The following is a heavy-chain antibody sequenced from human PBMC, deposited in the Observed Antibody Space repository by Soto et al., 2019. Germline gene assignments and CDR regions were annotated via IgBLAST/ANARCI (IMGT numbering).Heavy chain of an antibody. D-gene: IGHD1-7*01. V-gene: IGHV3-33*06. CDR2: IWYDGSNK. Sequence: VQLVESGGGVVQPGRSLRLSCAASGYTFSSYGMHWVRQAPGKGLEWVAVIWYDGSNKYYADSVKGRFTISRDNSKNTLYLQMNSLRAEDTAVYYCAKGELELPSYGMDVWGQGTTVTVSS. J-gene: IGHJ6*02. CDR3: AKGELELPSYGMDV. CDR1: GYTFSSYG.